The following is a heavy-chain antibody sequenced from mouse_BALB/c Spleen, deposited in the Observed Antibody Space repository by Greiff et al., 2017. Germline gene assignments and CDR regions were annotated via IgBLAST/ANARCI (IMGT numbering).Heavy chain of an antibody. D-gene: IGHD2-1*01. CDR3: TRDNGNPYYAMDY. V-gene: IGHV5-6-4*01. J-gene: IGHJ4*01. CDR2: ISSGGSYT. CDR1: GFTFSSYT. Sequence: EVQLVESGGGLVKPGGSLKLSCAASGFTFSSYTMSWVRQTPEKRLEWVATISSGGSYTYYPDSVKGRFTISRDNAKNTLYLQMSSLKSEDTAMYYCTRDNGNPYYAMDYWGQGTSVTVSS.